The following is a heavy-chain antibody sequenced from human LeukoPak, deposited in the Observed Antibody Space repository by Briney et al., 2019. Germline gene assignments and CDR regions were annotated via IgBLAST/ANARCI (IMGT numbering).Heavy chain of an antibody. CDR3: AKGEFGRGWPN. CDR1: GFTFSSFA. Sequence: GGSLRLSCAASGFTFSSFALNWVRQAPRKGLEWVSGISNNGVNRNYADSVKGRFTISRDNSKNTLYLQMNSLRAEDTAVYYCAKGEFGRGWPNWGQGTLVTVSS. J-gene: IGHJ4*02. CDR2: ISNNGVNR. D-gene: IGHD6-19*01. V-gene: IGHV3-23*01.